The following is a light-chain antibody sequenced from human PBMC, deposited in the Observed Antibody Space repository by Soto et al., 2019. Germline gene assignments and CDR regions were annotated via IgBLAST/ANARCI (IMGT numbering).Light chain of an antibody. CDR2: DAS. CDR1: QSLSTY. V-gene: IGKV3-11*01. Sequence: SPSTLYLSPGERATLSCRASQSLSTYLAWYQQKPGQVPRLLIYDASHRATGIPARFSGSGSGTDFTLAISSLEPEDFAIYYCQHRSNWPPTFGQGTRLEIK. CDR3: QHRSNWPPT. J-gene: IGKJ5*01.